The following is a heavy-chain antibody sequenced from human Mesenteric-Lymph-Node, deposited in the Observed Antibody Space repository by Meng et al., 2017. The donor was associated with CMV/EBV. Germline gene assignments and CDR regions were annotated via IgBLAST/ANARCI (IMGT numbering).Heavy chain of an antibody. Sequence: GGSLRLSCGASGFSFSNFGMHWVRQAPGKGLEWVAIIRYDGSNTFYADSVKGRFTISRDNSKNTLFLQMNSLRAEDTAVYHCAKERVPTAVKHGDFEYWGQGTLVTVSS. CDR2: IRYDGSNT. CDR1: GFSFSNFG. CDR3: AKERVPTAVKHGDFEY. V-gene: IGHV3-30*02. D-gene: IGHD2-2*01. J-gene: IGHJ4*02.